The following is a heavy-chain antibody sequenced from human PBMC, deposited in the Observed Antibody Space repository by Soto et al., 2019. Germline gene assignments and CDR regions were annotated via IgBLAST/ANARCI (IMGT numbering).Heavy chain of an antibody. J-gene: IGHJ4*02. V-gene: IGHV3-23*01. CDR1: GFTFSSYA. CDR2: ISGGGGST. CDR3: AKGHFYGSRTYLDY. D-gene: IGHD3-10*01. Sequence: PGGSLRLSCTASGFTFSSYAMSWVRQAPGKGLEWVSFISGGGGSTYYADSVKGQFTISRDNSKNTLYMQMNSLRAEDTAVYYCAKGHFYGSRTYLDYWGQGTLVTVSS.